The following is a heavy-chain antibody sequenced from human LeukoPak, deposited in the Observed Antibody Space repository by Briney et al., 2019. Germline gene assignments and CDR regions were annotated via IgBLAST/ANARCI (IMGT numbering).Heavy chain of an antibody. Sequence: GSLRLSCTASGFTFGDYAMSWVRQAPGKGLEWVGFIRSKAYGGTTEYAASVKGRFTISRDDSKSIAYLQMNSLKTEDTAVYYCTRDPRIDLLMDYYYYYMDVWGKGTTVTISS. CDR1: GFTFGDYA. D-gene: IGHD3-3*02. V-gene: IGHV3-49*04. CDR3: TRDPRIDLLMDYYYYYMDV. J-gene: IGHJ6*03. CDR2: IRSKAYGGTT.